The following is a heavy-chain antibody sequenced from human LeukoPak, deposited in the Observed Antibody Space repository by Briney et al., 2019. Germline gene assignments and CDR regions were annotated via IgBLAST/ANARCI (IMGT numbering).Heavy chain of an antibody. Sequence: TGGSLRLSCAASGLTFSDYHMSWIRQAPGKGLEWVSHISDNGRTKYYANSVQGRFTVSRDNAKNSLYLQMNSLRADDTAVYYGATVHFGYFTFWGQGTLVPVSS. V-gene: IGHV3-11*01. CDR2: ISDNGRTK. J-gene: IGHJ4*02. CDR1: GLTFSDYH. D-gene: IGHD3-3*01. CDR3: ATVHFGYFTF.